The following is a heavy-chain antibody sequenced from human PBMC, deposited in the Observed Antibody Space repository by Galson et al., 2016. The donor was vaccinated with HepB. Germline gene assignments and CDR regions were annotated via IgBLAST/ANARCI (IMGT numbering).Heavy chain of an antibody. D-gene: IGHD2-2*01. Sequence: SLRLSCAASGISFDDYGMDWVRQAPGKGLEWVSGITWNSGSVGYADSVKGRFTISRDNAKNSLYLQMNSLRAEDTALYYCVRDREDRCSSTSCYWQFDYWGQGTLVTVSS. CDR1: GISFDDYG. CDR3: VRDREDRCSSTSCYWQFDY. CDR2: ITWNSGSV. V-gene: IGHV3-9*01. J-gene: IGHJ4*02.